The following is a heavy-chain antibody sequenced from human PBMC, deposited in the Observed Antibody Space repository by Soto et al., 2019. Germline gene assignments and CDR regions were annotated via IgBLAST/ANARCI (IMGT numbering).Heavy chain of an antibody. J-gene: IGHJ4*02. V-gene: IGHV3-11*01. CDR1: GFTFSALY. CDR3: ARDRWAVTGDYFDY. D-gene: IGHD6-19*01. CDR2: IDSGGDKK. Sequence: QVQLTESGGGLVKPGGSLRLSCAASGFTFSALYMSWIRQAPGKGLEWVSCIDSGGDKKIYAESVRGRFTISRDNAKNSLDLQMNSLRAEDTAVYYCARDRWAVTGDYFDYWGQGTLVTVSS.